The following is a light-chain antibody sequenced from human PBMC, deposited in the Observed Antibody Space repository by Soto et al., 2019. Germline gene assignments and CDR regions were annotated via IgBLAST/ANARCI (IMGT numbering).Light chain of an antibody. CDR1: SSDVGGYNY. J-gene: IGLJ1*01. Sequence: QSALTQPASVSGSPGQSITISCTGTSSDVGGYNYVSWYQQHPGKAPKLMIYEVNNRPSGVSNRFSGSKSGNTASLTISGLQAEDGSDYYCSSYTSSSTLAVFGTGTKLTLL. CDR2: EVN. V-gene: IGLV2-14*01. CDR3: SSYTSSSTLAV.